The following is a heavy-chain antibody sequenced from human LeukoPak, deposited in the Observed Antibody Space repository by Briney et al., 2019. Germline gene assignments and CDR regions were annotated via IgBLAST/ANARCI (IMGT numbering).Heavy chain of an antibody. CDR2: ISSSSSYI. Sequence: GGSLRLSCAASGLTFSSYSMNWVRQAPGKGLEWVSSISSSSSYIYYADSVKGRFTISRDNAKNSLYLQMNSLRAEDTAVYYCASMLLGGSGWYHYWGQGTLVTVSS. CDR3: ASMLLGGSGWYHY. CDR1: GLTFSSYS. J-gene: IGHJ4*02. D-gene: IGHD6-19*01. V-gene: IGHV3-21*01.